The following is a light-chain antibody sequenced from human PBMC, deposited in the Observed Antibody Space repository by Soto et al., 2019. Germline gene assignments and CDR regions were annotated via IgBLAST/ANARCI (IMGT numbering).Light chain of an antibody. CDR1: QSVSSY. Sequence: EMVLTQAPATLSLSPGNIATLSCRASQSVSSYLAWYQQKPGQAPRLLIYDASNRATGIPARFSGSGSGTDFTLTITSLEPEDFAVYYCQHRSNWPSTFGGGNKVE. J-gene: IGKJ4*01. CDR2: DAS. V-gene: IGKV3-11*01. CDR3: QHRSNWPST.